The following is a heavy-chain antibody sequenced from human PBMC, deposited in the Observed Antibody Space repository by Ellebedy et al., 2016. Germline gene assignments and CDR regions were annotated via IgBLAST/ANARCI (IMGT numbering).Heavy chain of an antibody. CDR2: INPSGGST. Sequence: ASVKVSCKASGYTLTSYYIHWVRQAPGQGLEWMGIINPSGGSTNYAQKLQGRVTMTRDTSTSTVYMGLSSLRSEDTAVYYCARSFYASGGYPAFDYWGQGTLVTVSS. CDR1: GYTLTSYY. V-gene: IGHV1-46*04. CDR3: ARSFYASGGYPAFDY. D-gene: IGHD3-10*01. J-gene: IGHJ4*02.